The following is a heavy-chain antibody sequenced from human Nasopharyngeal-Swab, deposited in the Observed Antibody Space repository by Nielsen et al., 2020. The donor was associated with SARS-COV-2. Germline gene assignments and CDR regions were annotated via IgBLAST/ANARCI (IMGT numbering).Heavy chain of an antibody. D-gene: IGHD3-10*01. J-gene: IGHJ4*02. V-gene: IGHV4-4*02. CDR1: GGSISSSNW. CDR2: IYRSGST. CDR3: ARGGYYGSGSYQN. Sequence: SETLSLTCAVSGGSISSSNWWSWVRQPPGKGLEWIGEIYRSGSTNYNPSLKSRVTISVDKSKNQFSLKLSSGTAADTAVYYCARGGYYGSGSYQNWGQGTLVTVSS.